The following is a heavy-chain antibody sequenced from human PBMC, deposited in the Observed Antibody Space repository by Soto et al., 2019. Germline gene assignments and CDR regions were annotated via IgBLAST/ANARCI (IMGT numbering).Heavy chain of an antibody. CDR2: MNPNSGNT. Sequence: ASVKVSCKASGYTFTSYDINWVRQATGQGLEWMGWMNPNSGNTGYAQKFQGRVTMTTDTSTSTAYMELRSLRSDDTAVYYCARGVGSGTYYNKYNWFDPWGQGTLVPVSS. D-gene: IGHD3-10*01. CDR1: GYTFTSYD. J-gene: IGHJ5*02. V-gene: IGHV1-8*01. CDR3: ARGVGSGTYYNKYNWFDP.